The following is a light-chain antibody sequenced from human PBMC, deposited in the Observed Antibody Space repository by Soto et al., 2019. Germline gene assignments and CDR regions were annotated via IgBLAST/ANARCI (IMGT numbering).Light chain of an antibody. Sequence: ETVLTQSPGTLSLSPGERATLSCRASQMVTSSYLSWYQQKPGQDPRVLISGASSRATGIPDRFSGSGSGTDFTLTISRLEPEDFAVYYCQQYGSSPPITFGQGTRLEIK. CDR2: GAS. CDR3: QQYGSSPPIT. V-gene: IGKV3-20*01. CDR1: QMVTSSY. J-gene: IGKJ5*01.